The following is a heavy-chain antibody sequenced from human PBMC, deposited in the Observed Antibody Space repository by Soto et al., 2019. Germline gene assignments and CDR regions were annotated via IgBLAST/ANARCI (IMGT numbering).Heavy chain of an antibody. CDR2: INHSGST. Sequence: SETLSLTCAVYGGSFSGYYWSWIRQPPGKGLEWIGEINHSGSTNYNPSLKSRVTISVDTSKNQFSLKLSSVTAADTAVYYCARGKGGYDSYGYFYYYGMDVWGQGTTVTVFS. J-gene: IGHJ6*02. V-gene: IGHV4-34*01. D-gene: IGHD5-18*01. CDR3: ARGKGGYDSYGYFYYYGMDV. CDR1: GGSFSGYY.